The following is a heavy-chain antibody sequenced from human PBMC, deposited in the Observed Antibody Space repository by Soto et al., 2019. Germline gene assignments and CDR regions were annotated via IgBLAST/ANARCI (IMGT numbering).Heavy chain of an antibody. CDR3: ARGELLWLGEPTPHYGMDV. Sequence: ASLKVSCKASAYTLTSYAMHWGRKAPGQRLEWMGWINAGNGNTKYSQKFQGRVTITRDTSASTAYMELSSLRSEDTAVYYCARGELLWLGEPTPHYGMDVWGQGTTVTVSS. D-gene: IGHD3-10*01. J-gene: IGHJ6*02. V-gene: IGHV1-3*01. CDR1: AYTLTSYA. CDR2: INAGNGNT.